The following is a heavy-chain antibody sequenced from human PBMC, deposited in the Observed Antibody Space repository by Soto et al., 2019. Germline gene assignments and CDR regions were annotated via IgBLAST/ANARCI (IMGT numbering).Heavy chain of an antibody. V-gene: IGHV3-66*01. Sequence: EVQLVESGGGLVQPGGSLRLSCAASGFTVSSNYMSWVRQAPGKGLEWVSVIYGDGTTYYADSVKGRFTISRDNSKNTLDLQMYSLRTEDTAVYHCARVASAGTTMKGYFDYWGQGTLVTVSS. D-gene: IGHD6-13*01. CDR2: IYGDGTT. CDR3: ARVASAGTTMKGYFDY. CDR1: GFTVSSNY. J-gene: IGHJ4*02.